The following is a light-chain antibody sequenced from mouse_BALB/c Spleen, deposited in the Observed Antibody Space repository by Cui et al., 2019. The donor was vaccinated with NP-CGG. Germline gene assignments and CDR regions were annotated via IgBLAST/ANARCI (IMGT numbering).Light chain of an antibody. Sequence: QAVVTQESVLTTSPGETVTLTCRSSTGAVTTTNYANWVQEKPDHLFTGLIGGTNNRAPGVPARFSASLIGDKAALTITGAQTEDEAIYFCALWYSNHWVFGGGTKLTVL. J-gene: IGLJ1*01. CDR1: TGAVTTTNY. V-gene: IGLV1*01. CDR2: GTN. CDR3: ALWYSNHWV.